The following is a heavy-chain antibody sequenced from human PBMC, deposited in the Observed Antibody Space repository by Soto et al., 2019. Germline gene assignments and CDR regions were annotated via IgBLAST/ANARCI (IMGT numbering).Heavy chain of an antibody. V-gene: IGHV1-3*01. D-gene: IGHD4-17*01. CDR2: INAGNGHT. CDR3: ARDPSTVTTLGIAGDL. J-gene: IGHJ2*01. CDR1: GYTFTSYA. Sequence: QVQLVQSGAEVKKPGASVKVSCKASGYTFTSYAMHWVRQAPGQRLEWMGWINAGNGHTRYSQKFQGRVTITRDTSASTAYMDLSSLRSEDTAVYYCARDPSTVTTLGIAGDLWGRGTLVTVSS.